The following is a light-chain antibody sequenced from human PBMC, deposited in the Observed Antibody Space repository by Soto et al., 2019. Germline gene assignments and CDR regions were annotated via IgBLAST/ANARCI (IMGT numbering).Light chain of an antibody. Sequence: QSALTQPASVSGSPGQSITISCTGTSSDVGGYNYVSWYQQHPGKVPKLMIYEVSNRPSGVSNRFSGYKSGNTASLTISGLQAEDEADYYCSSYTTTTTPFVFGTGTKVTVL. V-gene: IGLV2-14*01. J-gene: IGLJ1*01. CDR1: SSDVGGYNY. CDR3: SSYTTTTTPFV. CDR2: EVS.